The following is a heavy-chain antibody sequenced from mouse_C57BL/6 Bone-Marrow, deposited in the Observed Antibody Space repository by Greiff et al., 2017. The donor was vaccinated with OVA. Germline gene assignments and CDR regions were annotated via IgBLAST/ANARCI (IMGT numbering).Heavy chain of an antibody. CDR2: ISSGGDYI. D-gene: IGHD2-12*01. CDR3: TRDRRVLYLFAY. J-gene: IGHJ3*01. V-gene: IGHV5-9-1*02. Sequence: EVQGVESGEGLVKPGGSLKLSCAASGFTFSSYAMSWVRQTPEKRLEWVAYISSGGDYIYYADTVKGRFTISRDNARNTLYLQMSSLKSEDTAMYYCTRDRRVLYLFAYWGQGTLVTVSA. CDR1: GFTFSSYA.